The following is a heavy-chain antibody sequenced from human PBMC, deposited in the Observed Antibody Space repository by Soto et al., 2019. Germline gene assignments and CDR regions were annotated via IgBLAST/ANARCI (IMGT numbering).Heavy chain of an antibody. CDR3: ARASNKRGYSYGPDY. V-gene: IGHV4-30-2*01. J-gene: IGHJ4*02. CDR2: IYHSGST. D-gene: IGHD5-18*01. CDR1: GGSISSGGYS. Sequence: SETLSLTCAVSGGSISSGGYSWSWIRQAPGKGLEWIGYIYHSGSTYYNPSLKSRVTISVDRSKNQFSLKLSSVTAADTAVYYCARASNKRGYSYGPDYWGQGPLVTVS.